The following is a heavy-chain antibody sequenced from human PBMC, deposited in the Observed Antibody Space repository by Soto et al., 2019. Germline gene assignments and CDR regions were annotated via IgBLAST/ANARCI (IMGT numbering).Heavy chain of an antibody. CDR3: ASRQIGEFVCNWFDP. V-gene: IGHV4-34*01. D-gene: IGHD3-10*01. Sequence: QVQLQQWGAGLLKPSETLSLTCAVYGGSFSGYYWSWIRQPPGKGLEGIGEINHSGSNNYNTSLKSRVTISVDTSKNKFSRKLSSVTAADTAVYYCASRQIGEFVCNWFDPWGQGTLVTVSS. J-gene: IGHJ5*02. CDR1: GGSFSGYY. CDR2: INHSGSN.